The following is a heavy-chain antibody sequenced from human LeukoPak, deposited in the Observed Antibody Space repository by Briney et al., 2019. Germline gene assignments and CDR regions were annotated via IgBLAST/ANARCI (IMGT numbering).Heavy chain of an antibody. J-gene: IGHJ6*03. CDR1: GYTFTSYD. V-gene: IGHV1-8*02. D-gene: IGHD2-15*01. CDR3: ARGPLGYCSGGSCYYYYYYMDV. CDR2: MNPNSGNT. Sequence: HGASVKVSCKASGYTFTSYDINWVRQATGQGLEWMGWMNPNSGNTGYAQKFQGRVTMTRDTSTSTVYMELSSLRSEDTAVYYCARGPLGYCSGGSCYYYYYYMDVWGKGTTVTISS.